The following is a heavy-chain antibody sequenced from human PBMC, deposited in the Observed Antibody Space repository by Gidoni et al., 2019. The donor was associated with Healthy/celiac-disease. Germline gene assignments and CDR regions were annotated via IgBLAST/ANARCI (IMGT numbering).Heavy chain of an antibody. CDR2: IVVGSGNT. J-gene: IGHJ6*02. Sequence: QMQLVQSGPEVKKPGTSVKVSCKASGLTFTSSAMQWVRQARGQRLEWIGWIVVGSGNTNYAQKFQERVTITRDMSTSTAYMELSSLRSEDTAVYYCAVGVHPYYYYGMDVWGQGTTVTVSS. CDR1: GLTFTSSA. CDR3: AVGVHPYYYYGMDV. V-gene: IGHV1-58*02. D-gene: IGHD1-1*01.